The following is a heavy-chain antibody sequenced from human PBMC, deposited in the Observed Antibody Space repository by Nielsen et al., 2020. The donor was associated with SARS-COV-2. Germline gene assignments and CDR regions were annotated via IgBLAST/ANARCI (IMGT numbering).Heavy chain of an antibody. Sequence: SETLSLTCVVYGGSFSGYYWSWIRQPPGKGLEWIGEINHSGSTNYNPSLKSRVTISVDTSKNQFSLKLSSVTAADTAVYYCARGGVAVAGTPFDYWGQGTLVTVSS. CDR1: GGSFSGYY. D-gene: IGHD6-19*01. J-gene: IGHJ4*02. CDR2: INHSGST. CDR3: ARGGVAVAGTPFDY. V-gene: IGHV4-34*01.